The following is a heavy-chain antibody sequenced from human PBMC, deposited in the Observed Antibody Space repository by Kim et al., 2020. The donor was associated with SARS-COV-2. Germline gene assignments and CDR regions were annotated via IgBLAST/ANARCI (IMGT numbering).Heavy chain of an antibody. D-gene: IGHD5-18*01. Sequence: GGSLRLSCAASGFTFSDYYMSWIRQAPGKGLEWVSYISSSSSYTNYADSVKGRFTISRENAKNSLYLQMNILRAEDTAVYYCARDANTAMEHYFDYWGQGTLVTVSS. V-gene: IGHV3-11*06. CDR2: ISSSSSYT. CDR1: GFTFSDYY. CDR3: ARDANTAMEHYFDY. J-gene: IGHJ4*02.